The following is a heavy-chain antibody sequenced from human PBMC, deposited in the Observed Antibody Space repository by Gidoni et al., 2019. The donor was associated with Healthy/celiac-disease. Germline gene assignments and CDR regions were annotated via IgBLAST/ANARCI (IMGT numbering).Heavy chain of an antibody. CDR3: ARDLGDYYDSSGSRFDP. CDR2: ISYDGSNK. D-gene: IGHD3-22*01. Sequence: QVQLVESGGGVVQPGRSLRLSCAASGFTFSSYAMHWVRQAPGKGLEWVAVISYDGSNKYYADSVKGRFTISRDNSKNTLYLQMNSLRAEDTAVYYCARDLGDYYDSSGSRFDPWGQGTLVTVSS. V-gene: IGHV3-30*04. CDR1: GFTFSSYA. J-gene: IGHJ5*02.